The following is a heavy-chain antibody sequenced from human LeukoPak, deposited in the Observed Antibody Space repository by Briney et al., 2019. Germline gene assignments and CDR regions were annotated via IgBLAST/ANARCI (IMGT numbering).Heavy chain of an antibody. J-gene: IGHJ3*02. CDR1: GGSISSYY. V-gene: IGHV4-59*01. CDR3: ARAYGVVATIGRDAFDI. CDR2: IYYSGST. D-gene: IGHD5-12*01. Sequence: SETLSLTCTVSGGSISSYYWSWIRQPPGKGLEWIGYIYYSGSTNYNPSLKSRVTISVDTSKTQFSLKLSSVTAADTAVYYCARAYGVVATIGRDAFDIWGQGTMVTVSS.